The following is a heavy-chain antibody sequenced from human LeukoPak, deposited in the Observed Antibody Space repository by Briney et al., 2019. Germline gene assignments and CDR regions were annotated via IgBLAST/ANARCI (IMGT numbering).Heavy chain of an antibody. J-gene: IGHJ4*02. CDR2: IKEDGSEK. Sequence: GGSLRLSCAASGFTFSSNWMSWVRQAPGKGLEWVANIKEDGSEKYYVDSVKGRFTISRDNAKNSLYLQMNSLRAEDTSVYYCAKSPGGRHHNWGQGTLVTVSS. D-gene: IGHD3-16*01. CDR3: AKSPGGRHHN. V-gene: IGHV3-7*03. CDR1: GFTFSSNW.